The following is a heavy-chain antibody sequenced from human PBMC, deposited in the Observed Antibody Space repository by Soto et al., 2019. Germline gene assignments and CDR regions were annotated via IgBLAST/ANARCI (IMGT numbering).Heavy chain of an antibody. CDR3: ARGPSGFSSYYMDV. CDR1: GYTFSTYD. Sequence: GASVKVSCKASGYTFSTYDINWVRQATGQGPEWMGWMSPDSGNTGYAQKFQGRVTMTRNTSISTAYMELSSLTSEDTAVYYCARGPSGFSSYYMDVWGKGATVTVSS. D-gene: IGHD3-3*01. J-gene: IGHJ6*03. V-gene: IGHV1-8*01. CDR2: MSPDSGNT.